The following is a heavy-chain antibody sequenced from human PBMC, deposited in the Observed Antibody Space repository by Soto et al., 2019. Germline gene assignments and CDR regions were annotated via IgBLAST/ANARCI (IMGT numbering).Heavy chain of an antibody. J-gene: IGHJ5*01. CDR1: AYTSADFG. V-gene: IGHV1-18*04. CDR3: VRDQKYFRVNGNSFAS. D-gene: IGHD2-2*01. Sequence: QVQLMQSGTEVKQPGASVPVYCKASAYTSADFGISWVRQAPGQGLEWMGWVSGNNGASNPAPKVQGRITMTLDTSTGVSYMALRRLISDDTSIYYCVRDQKYFRVNGNSFASWGQGTLVSVSS. CDR2: VSGNNGAS.